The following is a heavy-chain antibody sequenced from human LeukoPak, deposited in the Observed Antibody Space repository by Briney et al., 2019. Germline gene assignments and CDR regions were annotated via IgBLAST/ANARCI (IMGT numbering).Heavy chain of an antibody. CDR1: GFTFSSYA. D-gene: IGHD6-13*01. J-gene: IGHJ2*01. V-gene: IGHV3-30*02. CDR3: ARVYYSSSYDYWYFDL. Sequence: GGSLRLSCAASGFTFSSYAMHWVRQAPGKGLEWVAFIRYDGNNKYYADSVKGRFTISRDNSKNTLYLQVNSLRVEDTAVYYCARVYYSSSYDYWYFDLWGRGTLVTVSS. CDR2: IRYDGNNK.